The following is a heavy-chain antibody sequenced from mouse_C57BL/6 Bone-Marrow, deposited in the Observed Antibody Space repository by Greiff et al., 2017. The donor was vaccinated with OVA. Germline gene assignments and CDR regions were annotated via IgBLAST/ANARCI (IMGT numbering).Heavy chain of an antibody. V-gene: IGHV1-82*01. CDR2: IYPGDGDT. CDR1: GYAFSSSW. Sequence: QVQLKESGPELVKPGASVKISCKASGYAFSSSWMNWVKQRPGKGLEWIGRIYPGDGDTNYNGKFKGKATLTADKSSSTAYMQLSSLTSEDSAVYFCARSYYYGSSYHFAYWGQGTLVTVSA. D-gene: IGHD1-1*01. J-gene: IGHJ3*01. CDR3: ARSYYYGSSYHFAY.